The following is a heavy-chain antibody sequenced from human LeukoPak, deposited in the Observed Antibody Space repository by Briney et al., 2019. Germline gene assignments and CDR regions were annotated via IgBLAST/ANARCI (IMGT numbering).Heavy chain of an antibody. Sequence: GGSLRLSCAASGFTFSNYWMHWVRQAPGKGLVWVSRIDSDGTTTTYADSVKGRFTISRDNAKNTPNLQVNSLRAEDTAVYYCARAYWDHYYFDYWGQGTLVTVSS. CDR3: ARAYWDHYYFDY. V-gene: IGHV3-74*03. CDR2: IDSDGTTT. CDR1: GFTFSNYW. D-gene: IGHD2-8*02. J-gene: IGHJ4*02.